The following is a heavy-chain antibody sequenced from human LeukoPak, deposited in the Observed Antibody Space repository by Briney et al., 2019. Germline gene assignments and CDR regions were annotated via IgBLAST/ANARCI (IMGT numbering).Heavy chain of an antibody. CDR1: GGSISSHY. CDR3: ARGNIGYYYGSENPYFYGMDV. J-gene: IGHJ6*02. CDR2: IYYSGST. Sequence: PSQTLSLTCTVSGGSISSHYWSWIRQPPGKGLEWIGYIYYSGSTNYNPSLKSRVTISVDTSKNQFSLKLSSVTAADTAVYYCARGNIGYYYGSENPYFYGMDVWGQGTTVTVSS. D-gene: IGHD3-10*01. V-gene: IGHV4-59*11.